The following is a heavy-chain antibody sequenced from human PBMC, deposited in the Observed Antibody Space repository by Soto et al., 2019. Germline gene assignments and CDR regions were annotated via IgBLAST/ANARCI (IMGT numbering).Heavy chain of an antibody. V-gene: IGHV3-72*01. CDR2: TRNKANSYTT. CDR3: ARETKYSYGYYGMDV. J-gene: IGHJ6*02. D-gene: IGHD5-18*01. CDR1: GFTFSDHY. Sequence: GGSLRLSCAASGFTFSDHYMDWVRQAPGKGLEWVGRTRNKANSYTTEYAASVKGRFTISRDDSKNSLYLQMNSLKTEDTAVYYCARETKYSYGYYGMDVWGQGTTVTVSS.